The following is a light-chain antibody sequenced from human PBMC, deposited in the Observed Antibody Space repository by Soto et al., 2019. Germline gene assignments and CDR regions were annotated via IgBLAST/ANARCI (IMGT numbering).Light chain of an antibody. Sequence: EIVLTQSPASLSLSPGERATLSCRASQSVDSYLVWYQQKPGQAPRLLIFGASNRATGIPARFSGSGSGTDFTLTISRLEPEDFAVYYCQQYSSSRTFGQGTKVDIK. CDR2: GAS. V-gene: IGKV3-20*01. CDR3: QQYSSSRT. CDR1: QSVDSY. J-gene: IGKJ1*01.